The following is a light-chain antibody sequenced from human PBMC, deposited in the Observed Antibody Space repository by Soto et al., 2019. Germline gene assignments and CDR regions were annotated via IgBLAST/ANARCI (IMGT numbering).Light chain of an antibody. V-gene: IGKV3-15*01. J-gene: IGKJ5*01. CDR1: QSLSSN. CDR2: SAS. CDR3: QQYNSWPIT. Sequence: EIVLTQSPGTLSLSPGERATLSCRASQSLSSNYLAWYQQKPGQVPRLLIYSASTRATGIPARFTGSGSGTEFTLTISSLQSEDFAVYYCQQYNSWPITFGQGTRLEIK.